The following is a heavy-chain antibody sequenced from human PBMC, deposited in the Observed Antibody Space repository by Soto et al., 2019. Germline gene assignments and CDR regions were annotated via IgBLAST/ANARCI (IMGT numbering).Heavy chain of an antibody. Sequence: ETLSLTCTVSGGSISSYYWSWIRQPPGKGLEWVANIKEDGSERYYVDSVKGRFTISRDNAKNSLYLQMNSLRTEDTAVYYCVGGNGFDYWGQGTLVTVSS. CDR2: IKEDGSER. D-gene: IGHD5-12*01. CDR1: GGSISSYY. J-gene: IGHJ4*02. V-gene: IGHV3-7*01. CDR3: VGGNGFDY.